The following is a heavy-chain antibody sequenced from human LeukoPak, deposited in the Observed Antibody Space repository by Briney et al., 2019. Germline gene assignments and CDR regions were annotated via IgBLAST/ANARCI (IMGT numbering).Heavy chain of an antibody. J-gene: IGHJ3*02. CDR3: ARSTMVRGVIYAFDI. D-gene: IGHD3-10*01. CDR2: IRYDGSNK. Sequence: PGRSLRLSCAASGFTFSSYGMHWVRQAPGKGLEWVAFIRYDGSNKYYADSVKGRFTISRENAKNSLYLQMNSLRAGDTAVYYCARSTMVRGVIYAFDIWGQGTMVTVSS. V-gene: IGHV3-33*01. CDR1: GFTFSSYG.